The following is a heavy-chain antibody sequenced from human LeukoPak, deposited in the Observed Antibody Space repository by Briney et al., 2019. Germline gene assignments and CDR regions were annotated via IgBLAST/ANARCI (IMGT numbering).Heavy chain of an antibody. J-gene: IGHJ4*02. CDR3: ARGQKLYYYYGSGSYYY. CDR2: INHSGST. Sequence: SETLSLTCAVYGGSFSSYYWSWIRQPPGKGLEWIGEINHSGSTNYNPSLKSRVTISVDTSKNQFSLKLSSVTAADTAVYYCARGQKLYYYYGSGSYYYWGQGTLVTVSS. V-gene: IGHV4-34*01. D-gene: IGHD3-10*01. CDR1: GGSFSSYY.